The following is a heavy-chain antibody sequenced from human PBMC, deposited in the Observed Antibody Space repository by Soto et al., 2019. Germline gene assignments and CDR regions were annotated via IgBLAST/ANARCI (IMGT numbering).Heavy chain of an antibody. CDR3: TTKPGGLYLGFQS. CDR1: GASVSSGGW. Sequence: QVQLQESRPGLVEPSGTLSLTCTVSGASVSSGGWWTWLRQPPGKGLEWIGEIYHSGSTHYNPSLKSRVSMSLDNSKNQFSLRLNYVTAADTALYYCTTKPGGLYLGFQSWVQGTLVTVSS. V-gene: IGHV4-4*02. CDR2: IYHSGST. J-gene: IGHJ4*02. D-gene: IGHD2-15*01.